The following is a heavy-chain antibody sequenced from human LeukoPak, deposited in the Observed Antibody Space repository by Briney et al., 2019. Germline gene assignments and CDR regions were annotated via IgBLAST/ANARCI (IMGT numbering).Heavy chain of an antibody. CDR2: ISYDGSNK. CDR3: ARDPRDCSSTSCGYLDY. J-gene: IGHJ4*02. V-gene: IGHV3-30*04. Sequence: GGSLRLSCAASGFTFSSYAMHWVRQAPGKGLEWVAVISYDGSNKYYADSVKGRFTIPRDNSKNALYLQMNSLRAEDTAVYYCARDPRDCSSTSCGYLDYWGQGTLVTVSS. CDR1: GFTFSSYA. D-gene: IGHD2-2*01.